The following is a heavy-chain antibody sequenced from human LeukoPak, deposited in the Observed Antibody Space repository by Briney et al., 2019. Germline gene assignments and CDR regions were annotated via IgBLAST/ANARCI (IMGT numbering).Heavy chain of an antibody. CDR3: ARGTYGVSFYS. Sequence: ASVKVSCKSSGNTFTGYYIYWMRPAPGQGLEWMGWLSPDSEASNNAQKFQGRVTMTRYTSTSPVYMELSGLRSDDTAVYYCARGTYGVSFYSGGQGTLVTVSS. D-gene: IGHD4-17*01. J-gene: IGHJ4*02. CDR1: GNTFTGYY. V-gene: IGHV1-2*02. CDR2: LSPDSEAS.